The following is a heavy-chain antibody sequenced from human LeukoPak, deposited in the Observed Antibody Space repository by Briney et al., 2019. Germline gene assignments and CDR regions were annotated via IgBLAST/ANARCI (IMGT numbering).Heavy chain of an antibody. CDR2: IYYSGIT. Sequence: SETLSLXCTVSGASLSVSGRNWGWNRQPPGKVPEWIGSIYYSGITYYNPSLKSRVTISVDTSKNHFSLKLSSVTAADTAVYYCARLQEYTSSSWYGGYFDYWGQGTLVTVSS. CDR3: ARLQEYTSSSWYGGYFDY. J-gene: IGHJ4*02. V-gene: IGHV4-39*02. CDR1: GASLSVSGRN. D-gene: IGHD6-13*01.